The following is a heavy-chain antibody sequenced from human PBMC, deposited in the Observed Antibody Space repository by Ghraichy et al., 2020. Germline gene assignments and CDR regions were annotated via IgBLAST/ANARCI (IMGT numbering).Heavy chain of an antibody. CDR3: SGGATYYYGSGSYPYDYYYGMDV. J-gene: IGHJ6*02. CDR1: GGSISSYY. Sequence: SETLSLTCTVSGGSISSYYWSWIRQPPGKGLEWIGYIYYSGSTNYNPSLKSRVTISVDTSKNQFSLKLSSVTAADTAVYYWSGGATYYYGSGSYPYDYYYGMDVWGQGTTVTVSS. CDR2: IYYSGST. V-gene: IGHV4-59*01. D-gene: IGHD3-10*01.